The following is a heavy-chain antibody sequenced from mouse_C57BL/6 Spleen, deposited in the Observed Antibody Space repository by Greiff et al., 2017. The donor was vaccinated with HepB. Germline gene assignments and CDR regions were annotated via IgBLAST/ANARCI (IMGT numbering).Heavy chain of an antibody. CDR3: ARGGVLRPYFDY. V-gene: IGHV1-26*01. D-gene: IGHD1-2*01. CDR1: GYTFTDYY. CDR2: INPNNGGT. J-gene: IGHJ2*01. Sequence: EVKLQQSGPELVKPGASVKISCKASGYTFTDYYMNWVKQSHGKSLEWIGDINPNNGGTSYNQKFKGKATLTVDKSSSTAYMELRSLTSEDSAVYYCARGGVLRPYFDYWGQGTTLTVSS.